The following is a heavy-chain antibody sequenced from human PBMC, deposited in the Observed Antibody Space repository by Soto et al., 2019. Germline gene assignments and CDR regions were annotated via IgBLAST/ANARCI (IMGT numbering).Heavy chain of an antibody. Sequence: PGGSLILSCAASGFTFSNYAMSWVRQAPGKGLEWVSSITGSGGSTYYADSVKGRFTISRDNSKNTLYLQMNSLRAEDTAVYKCAKYCIIGVCSSDYYGMEVWGKGTKGTVSS. CDR1: GFTFSNYA. CDR3: AKYCIIGVCSSDYYGMEV. J-gene: IGHJ6*04. D-gene: IGHD2-8*01. V-gene: IGHV3-23*01. CDR2: ITGSGGST.